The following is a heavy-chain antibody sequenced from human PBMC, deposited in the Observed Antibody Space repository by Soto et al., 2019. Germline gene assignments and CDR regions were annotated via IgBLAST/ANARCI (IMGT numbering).Heavy chain of an antibody. CDR2: IYASGSP. J-gene: IGHJ4*02. D-gene: IGHD1-26*01. CDR3: ARGVGYSPPHY. Sequence: KPSETLSLTCTISGGSVSVYYWSWIRQSTGQGLEWIGYIYASGSPYYNPSLRSRVTISADTSKNQISLKLTSPPAADPAVYSCARGVGYSPPHYCGRRNLITASS. CDR1: GGSVSVYY. V-gene: IGHV4-59*02.